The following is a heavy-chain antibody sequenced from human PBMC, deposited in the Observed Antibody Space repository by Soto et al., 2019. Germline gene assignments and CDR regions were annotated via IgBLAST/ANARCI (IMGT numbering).Heavy chain of an antibody. J-gene: IGHJ5*02. CDR1: GYTFTRYG. CDR3: ARLISGTYSDWFDP. V-gene: IGHV1-18*01. Sequence: QVQLVQSGAEVKKPGASVKVSCKASGYTFTRYGITWVRQAPGQGLEWMGWISADNVKTKYAQKIQGRVTMTTATSTSTAYVELRSLRSDDTAVYYCARLISGTYSDWFDPWGQGTLVTVSS. D-gene: IGHD1-26*01. CDR2: ISADNVKT.